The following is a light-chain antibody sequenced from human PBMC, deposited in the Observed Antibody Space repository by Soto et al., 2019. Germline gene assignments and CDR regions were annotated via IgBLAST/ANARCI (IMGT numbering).Light chain of an antibody. CDR3: QQYNNWPRT. J-gene: IGKJ2*01. CDR1: QSVSSN. V-gene: IGKV3-15*01. CDR2: GAS. Sequence: EIVMTQSPATLSVSPGERATVSCRASQSVSSNLAWYQQKPGQAPRLLIYGASTRATRIPARFSGSGSGPEFTITIGSLQSEDLAVYYCQQYNNWPRTFGQGTKLEIK.